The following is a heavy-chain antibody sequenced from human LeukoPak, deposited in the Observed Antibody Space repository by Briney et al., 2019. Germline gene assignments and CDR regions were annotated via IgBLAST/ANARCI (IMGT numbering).Heavy chain of an antibody. J-gene: IGHJ3*02. D-gene: IGHD3-9*01. CDR3: ARQGYDILTGYIDAFDI. CDR1: GGSISSYY. Sequence: PSETLSLTCTVSGGSISSYYWSWIRQPPGKGLEWIGNISYSGSTNYNPSLKSRVTISIDTSKNQFSLKLRSVTAADTAIYYCARQGYDILTGYIDAFDIWGQGTMVTVSS. CDR2: ISYSGST. V-gene: IGHV4-59*08.